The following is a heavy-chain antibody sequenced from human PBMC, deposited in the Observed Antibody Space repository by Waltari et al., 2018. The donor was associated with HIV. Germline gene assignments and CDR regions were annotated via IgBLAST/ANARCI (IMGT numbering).Heavy chain of an antibody. CDR1: GGTFSTDG. D-gene: IGHD3-22*01. CDR2: TIPIFESP. J-gene: IGHJ4*02. Sequence: QVQLVQSGAEVRKPGSSVKVSCKSSGGTFSTDGMTWVRQAPGQGLEWMGGTIPIFESPRYAQKFQGRGPMTADEATSTAYMEVNNLKSDEPAMYYCARDRFSDSSGCYYYGSVYWGQGTLVTLSS. V-gene: IGHV1-69*01. CDR3: ARDRFSDSSGCYYYGSVY.